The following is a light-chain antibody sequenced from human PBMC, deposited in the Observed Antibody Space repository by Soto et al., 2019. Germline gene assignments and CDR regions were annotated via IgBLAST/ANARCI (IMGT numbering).Light chain of an antibody. CDR3: QQYNNWTLT. V-gene: IGKV3D-15*01. J-gene: IGKJ5*01. CDR1: QSVSSN. CDR2: GAS. Sequence: LVLTQSPATLSVSPGARATLSCRASQSVSSNLAWHQQRPGQAHRLLIYGASTRATGVPARFSVVVSGTEFTPNLPSLQSEDGEVYGGQQYNNWTLTFGPGTRLEIK.